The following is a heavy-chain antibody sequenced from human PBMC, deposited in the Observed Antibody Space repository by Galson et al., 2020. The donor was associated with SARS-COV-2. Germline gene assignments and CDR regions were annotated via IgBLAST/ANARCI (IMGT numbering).Heavy chain of an antibody. Sequence: ASVKVSCKASGYTFTGYYMHWVRQAPGQGLEWMGWINPNSGGTNYAQKFQGRVTMTRDTSISTAYMELSRLRSDDTAVYYCARDPPVYYYGSGSYYDPENYQPLDYWGQGTLVTVSS. CDR2: INPNSGGT. CDR1: GYTFTGYY. V-gene: IGHV1-2*02. D-gene: IGHD3-10*01. J-gene: IGHJ4*02. CDR3: ARDPPVYYYGSGSYYDPENYQPLDY.